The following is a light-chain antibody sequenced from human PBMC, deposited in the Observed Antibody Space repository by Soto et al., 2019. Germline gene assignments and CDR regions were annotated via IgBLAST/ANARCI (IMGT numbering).Light chain of an antibody. CDR3: QQSYSIPLT. Sequence: DIQMTQSPSSLSASVGGRVTLTCRASQSISSNLNWYQQKPGKAPELLIYDASTLQSGVPSRFSGSGSGTDFTLTIRSPQTEDSANYYCQQSYSIPLTFGGGTKVETK. CDR2: DAS. J-gene: IGKJ4*01. V-gene: IGKV1-39*01. CDR1: QSISSN.